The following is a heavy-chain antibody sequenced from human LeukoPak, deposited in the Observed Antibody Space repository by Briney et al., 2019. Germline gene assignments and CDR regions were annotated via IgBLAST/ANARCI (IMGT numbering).Heavy chain of an antibody. J-gene: IGHJ4*02. CDR3: ARDYGGSSPFDY. D-gene: IGHD4-23*01. CDR2: INQDGSEK. V-gene: IGHV3-7*01. CDR1: GFTFSSYW. Sequence: GGSLRLSCAASGFTFSSYWMNWVRQAPGKGLEWVAKINQDGSEKYYVDSVKGRFTISRDNAKNSLYLHMNSLRAEDTAVYYCARDYGGSSPFDYWGQGTLVTVSS.